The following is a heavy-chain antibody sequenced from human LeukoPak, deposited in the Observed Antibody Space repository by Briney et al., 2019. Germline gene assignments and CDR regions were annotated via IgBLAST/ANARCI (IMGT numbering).Heavy chain of an antibody. Sequence: GGSLRLSCAASVFAFSTYGMHWVRRAPGKGLEWVAVIWSDGTNERYADSVKGRFTISRDNSKSTLFLQMNSLRAEDTAVYYCTGDKGSGSYLGAFDIWGQGTMVTVSS. CDR3: TGDKGSGSYLGAFDI. CDR2: IWSDGTNE. D-gene: IGHD3-10*01. J-gene: IGHJ3*02. CDR1: VFAFSTYG. V-gene: IGHV3-33*01.